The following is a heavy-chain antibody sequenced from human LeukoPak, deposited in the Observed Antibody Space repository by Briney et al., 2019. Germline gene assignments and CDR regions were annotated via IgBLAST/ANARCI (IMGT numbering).Heavy chain of an antibody. CDR3: AKFGFPGYEKTFDY. Sequence: PGGSLRLSCAASGFTFSSYAMTWVRQAPGKGLEWVSVISGNGGTTYYADSVKGRFTISRDNSKNTLYLQMKSLRAEDTAVYYCAKFGFPGYEKTFDYWGQGTLVTVSS. D-gene: IGHD5-12*01. CDR2: ISGNGGTT. J-gene: IGHJ4*02. CDR1: GFTFSSYA. V-gene: IGHV3-23*01.